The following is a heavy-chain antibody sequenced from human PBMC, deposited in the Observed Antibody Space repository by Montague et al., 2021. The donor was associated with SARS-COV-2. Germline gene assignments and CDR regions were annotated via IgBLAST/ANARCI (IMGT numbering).Heavy chain of an antibody. D-gene: IGHD3-9*01. J-gene: IGHJ4*02. CDR2: IYTSGST. V-gene: IGHV4-61*02. CDR3: ARASLHLTGYYNDYFDY. CDR1: GGSISSASYY. Sequence: TLSLTCSVSGGSISSASYYWNWIRQPAGKGLGWIGRIYTSGSTNYXPSLKSRVTISVDTSKNQFSLKLSSVTAADTAVYYCARASLHLTGYYNDYFDYWGQGTLVTVSS.